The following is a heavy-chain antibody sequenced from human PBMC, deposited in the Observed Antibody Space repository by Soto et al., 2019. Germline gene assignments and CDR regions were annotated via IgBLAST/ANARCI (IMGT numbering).Heavy chain of an antibody. D-gene: IGHD6-13*01. CDR2: IYSGGST. V-gene: IGHV3-53*01. Sequence: PVGSLRLSCAASWFTVSSNYMSWVRQAPGKGLEWVSVIYSGGSTYYADSVKGRFTISRDNSKNTLYLQMNSLRAEDTAVYYCARVGYSSSWYGEYFDYWGQGTLVTVSS. CDR1: WFTVSSNY. J-gene: IGHJ4*02. CDR3: ARVGYSSSWYGEYFDY.